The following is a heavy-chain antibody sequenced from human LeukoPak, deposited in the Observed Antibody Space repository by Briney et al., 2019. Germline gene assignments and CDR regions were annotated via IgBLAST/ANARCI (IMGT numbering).Heavy chain of an antibody. CDR2: IYSGGST. Sequence: QAGGSLRLSCAASGFTVSSNYMSWVRQAPGKGLEWVSVIYSGGSTYYADSVKGRSTISRDNSKNTLYLQMNSLRAEDTAVYYCASGEKFDDALDIWGQGTMVTVSS. J-gene: IGHJ3*02. CDR3: ASGEKFDDALDI. CDR1: GFTVSSNY. D-gene: IGHD3-9*01. V-gene: IGHV3-53*01.